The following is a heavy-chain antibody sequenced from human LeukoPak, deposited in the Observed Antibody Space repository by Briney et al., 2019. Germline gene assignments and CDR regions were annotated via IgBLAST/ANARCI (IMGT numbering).Heavy chain of an antibody. CDR3: ARGDFSGSGTYYNRDYYGMDV. J-gene: IGHJ6*02. CDR2: VYTSGST. V-gene: IGHV4-4*07. D-gene: IGHD3-10*01. Sequence: SETLSLTCTVSGGSISSYYWSWIRQPAGKGLEWIGRVYTSGSTNYNPSLKSRVTMSVDTSKNQFSPKLSSVTAADTAVYYCARGDFSGSGTYYNRDYYGMDVWGQGTTVTVSS. CDR1: GGSISSYY.